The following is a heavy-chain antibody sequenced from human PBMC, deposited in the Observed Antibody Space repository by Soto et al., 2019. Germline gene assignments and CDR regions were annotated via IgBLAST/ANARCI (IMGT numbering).Heavy chain of an antibody. CDR3: ARIDTLYARFDP. D-gene: IGHD4-17*01. J-gene: IGHJ5*02. CDR1: GVTMSYGGYS. Sequence: ETLSLTCSVSGVTMSYGGYSWSWIRQPPGKALEWLAHIFSNDEKSYSTSLKSRLTISKDTSKSQVVLTMTNMDPVDTATYYCARIDTLYARFDPWDQGTLVTVSS. V-gene: IGHV2-26*01. CDR2: IFSNDEK.